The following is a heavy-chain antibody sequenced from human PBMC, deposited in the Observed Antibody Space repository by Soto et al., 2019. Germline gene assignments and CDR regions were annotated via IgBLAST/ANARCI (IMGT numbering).Heavy chain of an antibody. CDR1: GYTFTSFV. CDR2: ISASNGDT. D-gene: IGHD6-25*01. CDR3: ARADFGVVPAATHIDH. V-gene: IGHV1-18*01. Sequence: QVQLVQSGAEVKKPGASVKVSCKASGYTFTSFVISWVRQAPGQGLEWMGWISASNGDTNSAQKFQGRLTMATDTSTNTAYMELRSLRSDDTAVYYCARADFGVVPAATHIDHWGQGTRVSVSS. J-gene: IGHJ4*02.